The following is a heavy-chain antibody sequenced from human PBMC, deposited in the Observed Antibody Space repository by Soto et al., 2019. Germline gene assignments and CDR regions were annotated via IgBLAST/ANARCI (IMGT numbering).Heavy chain of an antibody. D-gene: IGHD3-22*01. Sequence: CAASGFTFSSYSMNWVRQAPGKGLEWVSSISSSSSYIYYADSVKGRFTISRDNAKNSLYLQMNSLRAEDTAVYYCARDSGDDSSGYSFLYYYYYGMDVWGQGTTVTVSS. CDR2: ISSSSSYI. CDR1: GFTFSSYS. V-gene: IGHV3-21*01. J-gene: IGHJ6*02. CDR3: ARDSGDDSSGYSFLYYYYYGMDV.